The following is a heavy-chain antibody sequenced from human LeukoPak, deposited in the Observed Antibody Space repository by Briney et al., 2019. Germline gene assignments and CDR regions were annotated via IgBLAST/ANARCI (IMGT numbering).Heavy chain of an antibody. CDR3: ARGNDYYDSSGYWWKLDY. V-gene: IGHV4-4*07. CDR1: GGSISSYY. CDR2: IYTSGST. D-gene: IGHD3-22*01. Sequence: AETLSLTCTVSGGSISSYYWSWIRQPAGKGLEWIGRIYTSGSTNYNPSLKSRVTMSVDTSKNQFSLKLSSVTAADTAVYYCARGNDYYDSSGYWWKLDYWGQGTLVTVSS. J-gene: IGHJ4*02.